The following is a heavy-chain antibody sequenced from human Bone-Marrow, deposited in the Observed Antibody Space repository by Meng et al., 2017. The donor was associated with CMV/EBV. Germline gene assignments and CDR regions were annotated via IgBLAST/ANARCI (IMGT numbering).Heavy chain of an antibody. Sequence: GESLKISCAACGVTFNPYEMNWVRQAPGKGLEWVSCISSSGGATYDADSVKGRFTISRDNAKDSLYLQMNSLRAEDTAVYYCARVGIVGATDYYYYGMDVWGQGTTVTVSS. CDR2: ISSSGGAT. CDR1: GVTFNPYE. V-gene: IGHV3-48*03. J-gene: IGHJ6*02. CDR3: ARVGIVGATDYYYYGMDV. D-gene: IGHD1-26*01.